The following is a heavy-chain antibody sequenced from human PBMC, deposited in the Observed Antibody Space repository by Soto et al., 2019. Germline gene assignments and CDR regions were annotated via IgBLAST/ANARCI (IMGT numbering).Heavy chain of an antibody. J-gene: IGHJ4*02. V-gene: IGHV3-74*01. Sequence: GGSLRLSCAASGFTFDDYAMHWVRQAPGTGLVWVSRVDADGSGTTYAGSVKGRFSISRDNAKNTVSLQMNNLRAEDTAVYYCAGASGWKFDYWGLGVLVTVSS. CDR2: VDADGSGT. CDR3: AGASGWKFDY. D-gene: IGHD1-1*01. CDR1: GFTFDDYA.